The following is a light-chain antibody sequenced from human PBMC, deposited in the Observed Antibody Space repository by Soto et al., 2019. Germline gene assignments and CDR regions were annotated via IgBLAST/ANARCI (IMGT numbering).Light chain of an antibody. J-gene: IGKJ1*01. CDR3: QQYESYRT. Sequence: DIQMTQSPSTLSAYVGDRVTITCRASQSIGKWLAWYQQKPGKAPTLLIYEASSLESGVSSRFRGSGSGTEFTLTITSLQPDDFATYYCQQYESYRTFGPGTKVEIK. V-gene: IGKV1-5*03. CDR2: EAS. CDR1: QSIGKW.